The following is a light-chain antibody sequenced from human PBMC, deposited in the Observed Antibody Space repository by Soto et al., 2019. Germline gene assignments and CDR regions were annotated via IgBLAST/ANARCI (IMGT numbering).Light chain of an antibody. V-gene: IGKV1-5*01. Sequence: DIEMTQSPATLSASVGDRITITCRASQSISNWLAWYQQRPGKAPKLLIRDASTLESGVPSRFSGSGSGTEFTLTISSLQPADFATYYCQQYHAYPLTFGGGTRVEI. CDR2: DAS. J-gene: IGKJ4*01. CDR1: QSISNW. CDR3: QQYHAYPLT.